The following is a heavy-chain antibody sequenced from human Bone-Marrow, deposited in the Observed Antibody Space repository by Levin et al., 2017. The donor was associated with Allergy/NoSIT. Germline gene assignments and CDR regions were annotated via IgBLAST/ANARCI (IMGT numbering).Heavy chain of an antibody. CDR3: ATEGGTNAFEI. V-gene: IGHV4-59*01. D-gene: IGHD2-15*01. Sequence: SETLSLTCTVSGGSINSYYWSWIRQPPGKGLEWIGYIYYIGSTNYNPSLKSRVTILIDTSKNQFSLQLSPVTAADTAVYYCATEGGTNAFEIWGQGTMITVSS. CDR1: GGSINSYY. J-gene: IGHJ3*02. CDR2: IYYIGST.